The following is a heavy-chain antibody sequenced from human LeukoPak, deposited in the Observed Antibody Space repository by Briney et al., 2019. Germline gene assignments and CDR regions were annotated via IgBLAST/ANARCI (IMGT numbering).Heavy chain of an antibody. CDR1: GGTFSSYA. CDR3: AGRRNYYGSGSHFDY. D-gene: IGHD3-10*01. J-gene: IGHJ4*02. CDR2: IIPIFGTA. Sequence: GSSVKVSCKASGGTFSSYAISWVRQAPGQGREWMGGIIPIFGTANYAQKFQGRVTITADKSTSTAYMELSSLRSEDTAVYYCAGRRNYYGSGSHFDYWGQGTLVTVSS. V-gene: IGHV1-69*06.